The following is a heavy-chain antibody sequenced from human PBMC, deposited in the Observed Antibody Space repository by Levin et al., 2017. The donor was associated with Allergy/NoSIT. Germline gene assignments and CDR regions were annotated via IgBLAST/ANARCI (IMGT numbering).Heavy chain of an antibody. V-gene: IGHV3-74*01. CDR3: ARGRPDVLRYLDYFFPVDY. CDR1: GFTFSNYW. D-gene: IGHD3-9*01. Sequence: PGGSLRLSCAASGFTFSNYWMHWVRQAPGKGLVWVSRINSDGSSTNYAGSVKGRFTISRDNAKNMLYLQLNSLRAEDTAVYYCARGRPDVLRYLDYFFPVDYWGQGTPVTVSS. CDR2: INSDGSST. J-gene: IGHJ4*02.